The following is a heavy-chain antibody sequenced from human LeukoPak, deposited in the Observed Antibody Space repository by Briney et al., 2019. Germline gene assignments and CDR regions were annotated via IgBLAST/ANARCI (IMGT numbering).Heavy chain of an antibody. V-gene: IGHV3-11*06. CDR2: ISGSSSYT. CDR1: GFSFSDYY. J-gene: IGHJ4*02. CDR3: AVPSGYSNYNFDY. Sequence: KPGGSLRLSCAASGFSFSDYYMIWIRQAPGKGLEWVSYISGSSSYTNYAYSVKGRFSISRDNAKNSLYLQMNSLRAEDTAVYYCAVPSGYSNYNFDYWGQGTLVTVSS. D-gene: IGHD4-11*01.